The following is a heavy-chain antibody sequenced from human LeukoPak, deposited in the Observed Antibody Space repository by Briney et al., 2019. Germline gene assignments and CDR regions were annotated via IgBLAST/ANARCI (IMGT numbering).Heavy chain of an antibody. Sequence: GASVKVSCKASGYTFTGYYMHWVRQAPGQGLEWMGWINPNSGGTNYAQKFQGRVTMTRDTSISTAYMELSRLRSDDTAVYYCARVFGAPSSRGWYVAHYYYYYYMDVWGKGTTVTVSS. D-gene: IGHD6-19*01. J-gene: IGHJ6*03. V-gene: IGHV1-2*02. CDR1: GYTFTGYY. CDR2: INPNSGGT. CDR3: ARVFGAPSSRGWYVAHYYYYYYMDV.